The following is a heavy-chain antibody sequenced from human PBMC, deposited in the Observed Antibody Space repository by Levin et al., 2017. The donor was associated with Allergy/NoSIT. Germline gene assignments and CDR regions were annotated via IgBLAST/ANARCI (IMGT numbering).Heavy chain of an antibody. CDR3: AQIMGSYGYFATYGMDV. Sequence: SGPTLVKPTETLTLTCTVSGFSLSNDRMGVSWIRQPPGKALEWLAHIFSNDEAFYSTSLKSRLTISKDTSKSQVFLSLTNMDPADTATYYCAQIMGSYGYFATYGMDVWGQGTTVTVSS. J-gene: IGHJ6*02. CDR2: IFSNDEA. V-gene: IGHV2-26*01. CDR1: GFSLSNDRMG. D-gene: IGHD5-18*01.